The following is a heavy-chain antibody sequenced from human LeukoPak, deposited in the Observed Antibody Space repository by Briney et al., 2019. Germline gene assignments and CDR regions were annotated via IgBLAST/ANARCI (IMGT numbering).Heavy chain of an antibody. D-gene: IGHD5-12*01. CDR1: GGDISSYY. V-gene: IGHV4-59*01. J-gene: IGHJ4*02. CDR2: IYYSGST. CDR3: ARWKKSGYGFDY. Sequence: SETLSLTCTVSGGDISSYYWIWIRQAPGKGLEWIGYIYYSGSTKYNPSLKSRVTISVDTSKNQFSLKLSSVTAADTAVYYCARWKKSGYGFDYWGQGTLVTVSS.